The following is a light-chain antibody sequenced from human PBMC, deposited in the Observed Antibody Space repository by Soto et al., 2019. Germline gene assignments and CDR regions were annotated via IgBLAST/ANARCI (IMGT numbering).Light chain of an antibody. V-gene: IGKV1-5*03. Sequence: DIQMTQSPSTLSASVGDRVTITCRASQSISSWLAWYQQKPGKAPKLLIYKASSLESGVPSRFSGSGSGTEFTLTISSLQPDDFATYYCQQYNSYSRTFGKGTKVEI. CDR2: KAS. CDR1: QSISSW. CDR3: QQYNSYSRT. J-gene: IGKJ1*01.